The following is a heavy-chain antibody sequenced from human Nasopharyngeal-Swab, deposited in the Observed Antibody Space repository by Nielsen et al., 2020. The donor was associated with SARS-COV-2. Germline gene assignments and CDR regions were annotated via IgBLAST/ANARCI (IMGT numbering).Heavy chain of an antibody. CDR1: GGSVSSGSYY. CDR3: ARVDSSGWYYSGDFDY. J-gene: IGHJ4*02. V-gene: IGHV4-61*01. CDR2: IYYSGST. D-gene: IGHD6-19*01. Sequence: SETLSLTCTVSGGSVSSGSYYWSWIRQPPGKGLEWIGYIYYSGSTNYNPSLKSRVTISVDTSKNQFSLKLSSVTAADTAVYYCARVDSSGWYYSGDFDYWGQGTLVTVSS.